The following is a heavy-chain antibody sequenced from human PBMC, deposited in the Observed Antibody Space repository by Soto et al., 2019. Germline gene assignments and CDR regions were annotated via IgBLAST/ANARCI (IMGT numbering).Heavy chain of an antibody. D-gene: IGHD1-26*01. J-gene: IGHJ6*02. CDR1: GFTFSSYA. CDR3: ARDLWRYSGPEGLMGYYYGMDV. V-gene: IGHV3-30-3*01. CDR2: ISYDGSNK. Sequence: QVQLVESGGGVVQPGRSLRLSCAASGFTFSSYAMHWVRQAPGKGLEWVAVISYDGSNKYYADSVKGRFTISRDNSKNTLYLQMNSLRAEDTAVYYCARDLWRYSGPEGLMGYYYGMDVWDQGTTVTVSS.